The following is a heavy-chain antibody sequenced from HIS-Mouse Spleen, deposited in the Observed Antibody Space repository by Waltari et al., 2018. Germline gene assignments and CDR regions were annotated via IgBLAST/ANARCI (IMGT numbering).Heavy chain of an antibody. J-gene: IGHJ2*01. CDR2: IYYSGST. Sequence: QLQLQESGPGLVKPSETLSLTCTVTGCSISSSRYYWGWIRQPPGKGMEWIGSIYYSGSTYYTPSLKSRFTISVDTSKNQFSLKLSSVTAADTAVYYCAREIPYSSSWYDWYFDLWGRGTLVTVSS. V-gene: IGHV4-39*07. CDR1: GCSISSSRYY. D-gene: IGHD6-13*01. CDR3: AREIPYSSSWYDWYFDL.